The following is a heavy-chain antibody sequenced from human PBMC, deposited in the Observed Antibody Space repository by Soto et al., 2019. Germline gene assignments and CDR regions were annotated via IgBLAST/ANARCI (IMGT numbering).Heavy chain of an antibody. D-gene: IGHD4-17*01. V-gene: IGHV3-23*01. CDR2: ISGSGTIT. CDR1: GFTFNFYA. CDR3: ARRMVYGGNSFDF. Sequence: EVQLLESGGGLVQPGESLGLSCTASGFTFNFYAMNWVRQAPGKGLEWVATISGSGTITHYEESVQGRFTISSDTSKNKMYLHMNSLRVEDTALYFCARRMVYGGNSFDFWGQGTLVTVSS. J-gene: IGHJ4*02.